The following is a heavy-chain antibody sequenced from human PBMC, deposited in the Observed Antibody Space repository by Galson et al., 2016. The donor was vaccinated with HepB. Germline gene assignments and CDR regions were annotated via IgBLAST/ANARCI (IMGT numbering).Heavy chain of an antibody. CDR1: GFIFSVYN. J-gene: IGHJ4*02. Sequence: SLRLSCAASGFIFSVYNMNWARQAPGKGLEWLACITSSSDTMYYADSVKGRFTISRDNAKNSLYLEMNSLRDEDTAVYYCARDDYFRLGYWGQGTLVTVSS. CDR3: ARDDYFRLGY. D-gene: IGHD3-16*01. V-gene: IGHV3-48*02. CDR2: ITSSSDTM.